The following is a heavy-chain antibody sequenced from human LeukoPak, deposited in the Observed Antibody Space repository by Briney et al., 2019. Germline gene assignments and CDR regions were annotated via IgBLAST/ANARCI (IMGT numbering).Heavy chain of an antibody. D-gene: IGHD2-15*01. J-gene: IGHJ4*02. CDR2: INPNSGGT. V-gene: IGHV1-2*02. CDR3: ARDLECSGGSCYWSYFDY. Sequence: ASVKVSCKASGYTFTGYYMHWVRQAPGQGLEWMGWINPNSGGTNYAQKFQGRVTMTRDTSISIAYMELSRLRSDDTAVYYCARDLECSGGSCYWSYFDYWGQGTLVTVSS. CDR1: GYTFTGYY.